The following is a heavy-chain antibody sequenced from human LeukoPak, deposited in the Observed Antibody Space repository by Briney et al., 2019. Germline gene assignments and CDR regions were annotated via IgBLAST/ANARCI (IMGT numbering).Heavy chain of an antibody. CDR1: DGSFSDYY. D-gene: IGHD2-21*02. CDR2: INRRGIT. Sequence: SETLSHTCGVYDGSFSDYYWTWLRQPPGKGLEWIGEINRRGITNYNPSLKSRATISVDTSKTQFSLRVRSVTAADTGVYFCARIYGVTRASHYYYMDVWGKGTTVTISS. J-gene: IGHJ6*03. V-gene: IGHV4-34*01. CDR3: ARIYGVTRASHYYYMDV.